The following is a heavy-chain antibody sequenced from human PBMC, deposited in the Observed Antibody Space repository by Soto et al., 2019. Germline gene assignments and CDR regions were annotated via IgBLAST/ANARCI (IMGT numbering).Heavy chain of an antibody. CDR2: INPNSGGT. CDR3: ARSLGVMGSTLPYYFDY. V-gene: IGHV1-2*04. Sequence: QVQLVQSGAEVKKPGASVKVSCKASGYTFTGYYIHWVRQAPGQGLEWMGWINPNSGGTKYAQKFQDWVTITRDTSISTAYMELSMLRSDDTAVYYCARSLGVMGSTLPYYFDYWGQGTLVTVSS. J-gene: IGHJ4*02. D-gene: IGHD2-8*01. CDR1: GYTFTGYY.